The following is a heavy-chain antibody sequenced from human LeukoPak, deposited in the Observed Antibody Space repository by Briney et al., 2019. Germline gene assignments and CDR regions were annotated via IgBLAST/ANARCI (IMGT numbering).Heavy chain of an antibody. CDR3: ARVLSGSYYIDY. CDR2: IYHSGST. CDR1: GYSISSGYY. V-gene: IGHV4-38-2*02. D-gene: IGHD1-26*01. J-gene: IGHJ4*02. Sequence: SETLSLTCTVSGYSISSGYYWGWIRQPPGKGLEWIGSIYHSGSTYYNPSLKSRVTISVDTSKNQFSLKLSSVPAADTAVYYCARVLSGSYYIDYWGQGTLVTVSS.